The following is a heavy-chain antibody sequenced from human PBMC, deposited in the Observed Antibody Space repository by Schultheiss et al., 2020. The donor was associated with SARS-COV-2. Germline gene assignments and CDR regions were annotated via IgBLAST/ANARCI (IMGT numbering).Heavy chain of an antibody. V-gene: IGHV3-13*01. D-gene: IGHD3-22*01. CDR1: GFTFSSYD. CDR3: AKIPYDTFRDASDI. J-gene: IGHJ3*02. CDR2: IGTAGDT. Sequence: GGSLRLSCAASGFTFSSYDMHWVRQATGKGLEWVSAIGTAGDTYYPGSVKGRFTISRDNPRNTLYLQMNRLRAEDTAVYFCAKIPYDTFRDASDIWGQGTMVTVSS.